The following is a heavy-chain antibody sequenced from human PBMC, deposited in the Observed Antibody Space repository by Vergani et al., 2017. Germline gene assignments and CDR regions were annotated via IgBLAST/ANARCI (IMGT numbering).Heavy chain of an antibody. V-gene: IGHV4-30-4*01. CDR3: ARVRRDDSSGYYYYYGMDV. CDR1: GGSISSGDYY. J-gene: IGHJ6*02. D-gene: IGHD3-22*01. CDR2: IYYSGST. Sequence: QVQLQESGPGLVKPSQTLSLTCTVSGGSISSGDYYWSWIRQPPGKGLEWIGYIYYSGSTYYNPSLKSRVTISVDTSKNQFSLKLSSVTAADTAVYYCARVRRDDSSGYYYYYGMDVWGQWTTVTVSS.